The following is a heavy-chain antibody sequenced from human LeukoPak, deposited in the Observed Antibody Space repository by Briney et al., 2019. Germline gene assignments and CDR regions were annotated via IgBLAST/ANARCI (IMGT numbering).Heavy chain of an antibody. CDR2: ISGSGGST. CDR1: GFTFRYYW. CDR3: AKAQGRSVGYCTNGVCYSGYYYMDV. D-gene: IGHD2-8*01. J-gene: IGHJ6*03. V-gene: IGHV3-23*01. Sequence: GGSLRLSCAVSGFTFRYYWMSWVRQAPGKGLEWVSAISGSGGSTYYADSVKGRFTISRDNSKNTLYLQMNSLRAEDTAVYYCAKAQGRSVGYCTNGVCYSGYYYMDVWGKGTTVTVSS.